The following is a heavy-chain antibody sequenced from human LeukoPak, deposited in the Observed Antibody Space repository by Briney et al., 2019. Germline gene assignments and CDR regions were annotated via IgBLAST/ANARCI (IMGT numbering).Heavy chain of an antibody. CDR1: GNTFNGYY. CDR2: INPNSGGT. D-gene: IGHD3-3*01. V-gene: IGHV1-2*02. J-gene: IGHJ4*02. Sequence: ASVKVSCKASGNTFNGYYLHWVRQAPGQGLEWMGWINPNSGGTNYAQKFQGRVTMTRDTSISTAYMELSRLRSDDTAVYYCAKDGVQTNYDFWSGYPGYWGQGTLVTVSS. CDR3: AKDGVQTNYDFWSGYPGY.